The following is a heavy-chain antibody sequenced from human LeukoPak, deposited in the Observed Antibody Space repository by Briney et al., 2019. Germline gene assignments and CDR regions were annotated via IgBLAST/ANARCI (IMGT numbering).Heavy chain of an antibody. V-gene: IGHV3-7*01. CDR3: ARLQWPQLRALDI. D-gene: IGHD5-24*01. Sequence: GGSLRLSCAASGFIFDNYWMSWVRQAPEKGLEWVANIKQDESAKYYVDSVKGRFTISRDNAKNTLYLQMDSLRADDTAVYYCARLQWPQLRALDIWGQGTMVTVSS. CDR1: GFIFDNYW. CDR2: IKQDESAK. J-gene: IGHJ3*02.